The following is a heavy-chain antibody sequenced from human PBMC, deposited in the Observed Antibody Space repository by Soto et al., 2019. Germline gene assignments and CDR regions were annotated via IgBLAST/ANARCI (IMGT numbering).Heavy chain of an antibody. CDR1: GFSLSNTGMG. CDR3: ARITYYYDSSGYYSLTWFDP. D-gene: IGHD3-22*01. J-gene: IGHJ5*02. V-gene: IGHV2-26*01. Sequence: QVTLKESGPVLVKPTETLTLTCTVSGFSLSNTGMGVSWIRQPPGKALEWLAHIFSSDEKSYSTSLETRLTISKDTSRSQVVLTMTNAAPVDTATYYCARITYYYDSSGYYSLTWFDPWGQGTLVTVSS. CDR2: IFSSDEK.